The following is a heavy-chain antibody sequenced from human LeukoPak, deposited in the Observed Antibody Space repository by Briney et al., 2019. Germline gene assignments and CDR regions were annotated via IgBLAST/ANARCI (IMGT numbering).Heavy chain of an antibody. J-gene: IGHJ4*02. CDR3: GRDVPTGRYDY. V-gene: IGHV4-39*07. D-gene: IGHD3-16*02. CDR1: RGSVSSSTYY. CDR2: INYSGTT. Sequence: SETLSLTCSVCRGSVSSSTYYWGWIRAPPGKGLQWIGSINYSGTTYYHPSLKSRVTISIDTSKNQFSLKLSSVTAADTAVYYCGRDVPTGRYDYWGQGMLVTVSS.